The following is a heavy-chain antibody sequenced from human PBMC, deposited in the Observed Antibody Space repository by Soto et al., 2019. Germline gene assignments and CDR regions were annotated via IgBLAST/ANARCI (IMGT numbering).Heavy chain of an antibody. CDR2: IYYSGST. CDR3: ARAPVVVVAATPSLFDY. Sequence: PSETLSLTCTVSGGSISSGDYYWSWIRQPPGKGLEWIGYIYYSGSTYYNPSLKSRVTISVDTSKNQFSLKLSSVTAADTAVYYCARAPVVVVAATPSLFDYWGQGTLVTVS. CDR1: GGSISSGDYY. V-gene: IGHV4-30-4*01. D-gene: IGHD2-15*01. J-gene: IGHJ4*02.